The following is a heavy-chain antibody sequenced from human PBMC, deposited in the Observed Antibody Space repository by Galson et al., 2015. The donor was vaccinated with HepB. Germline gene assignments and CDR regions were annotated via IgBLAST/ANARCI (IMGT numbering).Heavy chain of an antibody. V-gene: IGHV3-23*01. D-gene: IGHD4-17*01. Sequence: SLRLSCAASGFTFSNHAMNWVRQAPGKGLEWVSDISASGGTTYYADSVQGRFTISRDNSKNTLSLQMNSLRAEDTAVYYCAKISPYGDNFWYFDLWGRGTLVTVSS. J-gene: IGHJ2*01. CDR2: ISASGGTT. CDR1: GFTFSNHA. CDR3: AKISPYGDNFWYFDL.